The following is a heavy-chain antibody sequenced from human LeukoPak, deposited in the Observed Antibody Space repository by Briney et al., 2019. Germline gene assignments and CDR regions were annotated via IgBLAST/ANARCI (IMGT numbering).Heavy chain of an antibody. CDR1: GFTFSDYY. CDR3: ARDFSTLDSGFRLGNWFDP. Sequence: GGSLRLSCAASGFTFSDYYMSWIRQAPGKGLEWVSYISISSSTIYYADSVKGRFTISRDNAKNSLYLQMNSLRAEDTAVYYRARDFSTLDSGFRLGNWFDPWGQGTLVTVSS. V-gene: IGHV3-11*01. CDR2: ISISSSTI. D-gene: IGHD1-26*01. J-gene: IGHJ5*02.